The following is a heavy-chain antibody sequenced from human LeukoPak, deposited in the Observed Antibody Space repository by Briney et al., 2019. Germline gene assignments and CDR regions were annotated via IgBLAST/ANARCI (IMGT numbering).Heavy chain of an antibody. V-gene: IGHV3-21*01. CDR2: ISSRSSYI. Sequence: GGSLRLSCAASGFTFSSYSMNWVRQAPGKGLEWVSFISSRSSYIYYADSLKGRFTISGDNAKNTLYLQMNSLRAEDTAVYYCARGRYYGMDVWGQGTTVTVSS. J-gene: IGHJ6*02. CDR3: ARGRYYGMDV. CDR1: GFTFSSYS.